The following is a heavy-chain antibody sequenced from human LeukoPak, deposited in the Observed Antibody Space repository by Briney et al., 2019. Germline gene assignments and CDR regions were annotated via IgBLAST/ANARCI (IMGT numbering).Heavy chain of an antibody. CDR1: GGSISSGGYS. CDR2: IYHSGST. J-gene: IGHJ4*02. Sequence: SQTLSLTCAVSGGSISSGGYSWSWIRQPPGKGLEWIGYIYHSGSTYYNPSLKSRVTISVDRSKNQFSLKLSSVTAADTAVYYCARGPNYSSGWFVFDYWGQGTLVTVPS. CDR3: ARGPNYSSGWFVFDY. D-gene: IGHD6-19*01. V-gene: IGHV4-30-2*01.